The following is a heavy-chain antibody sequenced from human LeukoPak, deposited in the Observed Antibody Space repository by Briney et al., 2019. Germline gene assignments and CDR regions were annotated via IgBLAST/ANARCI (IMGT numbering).Heavy chain of an antibody. CDR3: ARASRSGPESNWFDP. CDR2: ISAYNGNT. Sequence: ASVKVSCKASGYTFTSYGISWVRQAPGQGLEWMGWISAYNGNTNYAQKLQGRVTMTTDTSTGTAYMELRSLRSDDTAVYYCARASRSGPESNWFDPWGQGTLVTVSS. V-gene: IGHV1-18*01. D-gene: IGHD3-10*01. CDR1: GYTFTSYG. J-gene: IGHJ5*02.